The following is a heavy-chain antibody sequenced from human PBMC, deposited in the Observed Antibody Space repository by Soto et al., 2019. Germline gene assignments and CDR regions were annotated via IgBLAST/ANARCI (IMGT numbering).Heavy chain of an antibody. CDR2: IIPIYGTT. CDR1: GGTFSNDA. J-gene: IGHJ6*02. Sequence: QVQLVQSGAGVKNHGSSVKVSCKTSGGTFSNDAISWVRQAPGQGLDWMGGIIPIYGTTHYAQKIQDRDKLTADESTGTAYMELSSLRSEDTGVYYCARDGMGTLVGGMDVWGQGTTVTVSS. CDR3: ARDGMGTLVGGMDV. D-gene: IGHD6-6*01. V-gene: IGHV1-69*01.